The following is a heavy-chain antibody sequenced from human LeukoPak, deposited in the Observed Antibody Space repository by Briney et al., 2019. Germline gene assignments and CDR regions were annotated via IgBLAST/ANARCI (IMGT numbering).Heavy chain of an antibody. Sequence: ASVKASCKASGYTFTSYDINWVRQATGQGLEWMGWMNPNSGNTGYAQKFQGRVTMTRNTSISTAYMELSSLRSEDTAVYYCAVDIVVVPAAISLFGYWGQGTLVTVSS. CDR1: GYTFTSYD. CDR3: AVDIVVVPAAISLFGY. D-gene: IGHD2-2*01. J-gene: IGHJ4*02. CDR2: MNPNSGNT. V-gene: IGHV1-8*01.